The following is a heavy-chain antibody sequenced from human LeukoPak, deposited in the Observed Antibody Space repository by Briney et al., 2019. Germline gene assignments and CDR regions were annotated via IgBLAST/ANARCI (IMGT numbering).Heavy chain of an antibody. CDR2: INHSGST. CDR1: GGSFSGYY. CDR3: ARGEGYSGYANHGLDY. Sequence: SETLSLTCAVYGGSFSGYYWSWIRQPPGKGLEWIGEINHSGSTNYNPSLKSRVTISVDTSKNQFSLKLSSVTAADTAVYYCARGEGYSGYANHGLDYWGQGTLVTVSS. D-gene: IGHD5-12*01. V-gene: IGHV4-34*01. J-gene: IGHJ4*02.